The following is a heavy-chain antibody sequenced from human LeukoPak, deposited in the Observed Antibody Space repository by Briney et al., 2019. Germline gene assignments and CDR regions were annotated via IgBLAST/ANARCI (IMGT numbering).Heavy chain of an antibody. Sequence: PSETLPLTCTVSGGSISRSSYYWSWIRQPPGKGLEWIGYIYYSGSTNYNPSLKSRVTISVDTSKNQFSLKLSSVTAADTAVYYCARGPREDIVVVVAAGHWYFDLWGRGTLVTVSS. CDR1: GGSISRSSYY. CDR2: IYYSGST. D-gene: IGHD2-15*01. V-gene: IGHV4-61*01. CDR3: ARGPREDIVVVVAAGHWYFDL. J-gene: IGHJ2*01.